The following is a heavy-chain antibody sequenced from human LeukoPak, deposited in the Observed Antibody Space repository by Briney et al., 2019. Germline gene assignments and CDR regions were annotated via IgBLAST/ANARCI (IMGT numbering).Heavy chain of an antibody. V-gene: IGHV3-33*01. D-gene: IGHD2-2*01. CDR1: GFTFSSYG. Sequence: PGRSLRLSCAASGFTFSSYGMHWVRQAPGKGLEWVAVIWYDGSNKYYADSVKGRFTISRDNSKNTLYLQMNSLRAEDTAVYYCARGRRYCSSTSCYAYYYYMDVWGKGTTVTVSS. CDR2: IWYDGSNK. J-gene: IGHJ6*03. CDR3: ARGRRYCSSTSCYAYYYYMDV.